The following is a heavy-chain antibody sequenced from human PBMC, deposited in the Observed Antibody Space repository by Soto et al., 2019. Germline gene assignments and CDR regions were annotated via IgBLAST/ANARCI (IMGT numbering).Heavy chain of an antibody. Sequence: QLQLQESGPRLVKPSETLSLTCTVSGGSISSSSYYWGWIRQPPGKGLEWIGSIYYSGSTYYNPSLKSRVTISVDTSKNQFSLKLSSVTAADTAVYYCARHSDTAMVTVHYWGQGTLVTVSS. V-gene: IGHV4-39*01. D-gene: IGHD5-18*01. CDR1: GGSISSSSYY. J-gene: IGHJ4*02. CDR2: IYYSGST. CDR3: ARHSDTAMVTVHY.